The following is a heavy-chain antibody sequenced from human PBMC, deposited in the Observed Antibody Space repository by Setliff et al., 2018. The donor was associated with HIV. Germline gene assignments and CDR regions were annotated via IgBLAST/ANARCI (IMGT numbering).Heavy chain of an antibody. J-gene: IGHJ4*02. CDR2: ISSSGNTV. CDR1: GFTFSNYD. V-gene: IGHV3-48*03. Sequence: GGSLRLSCVASGFTFSNYDMIWVRQAPGKGLEWISDISSSGNTVYYADSVKGRFAISRDNAKHSLYLQMNSLRGEDTAVYYCARYFRDGSYNDYWGQGTLVTVSS. D-gene: IGHD3-10*01. CDR3: ARYFRDGSYNDY.